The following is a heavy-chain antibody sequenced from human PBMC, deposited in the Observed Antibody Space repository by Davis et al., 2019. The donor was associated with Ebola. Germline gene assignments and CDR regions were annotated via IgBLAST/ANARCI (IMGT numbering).Heavy chain of an antibody. D-gene: IGHD6-13*01. CDR1: GGSFSGYY. CDR3: ARGQMIPSSSNRENWFDP. V-gene: IGHV4-34*01. J-gene: IGHJ5*02. Sequence: PSETLSLTCAVYGGSFSGYYWSWICQPPGKRQEWIGEINHSGSTNYNPSLKSRVTISVDTSKNQFSLKLSSVTAADTAVYYCARGQMIPSSSNRENWFDPWGQGTLVTVSS. CDR2: INHSGST.